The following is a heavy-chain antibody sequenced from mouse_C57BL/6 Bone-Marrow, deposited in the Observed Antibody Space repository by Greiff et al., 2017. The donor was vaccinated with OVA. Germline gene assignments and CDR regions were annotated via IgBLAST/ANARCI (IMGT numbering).Heavy chain of an antibody. CDR3: TRERGSYWYFDV. J-gene: IGHJ1*03. V-gene: IGHV1-26*01. D-gene: IGHD1-1*01. CDR1: GYTFTDYY. Sequence: VQLQQSGPELVKPGASVKISCKASGYTFTDYYMNWVKQSHGQSLEWIGDINPNHGGTSYNQQFKGKATLTVDKSSHTAYIWLRSLTSEDSSVYCCTRERGSYWYFDVWGTGTTVTGSS. CDR2: INPNHGGT.